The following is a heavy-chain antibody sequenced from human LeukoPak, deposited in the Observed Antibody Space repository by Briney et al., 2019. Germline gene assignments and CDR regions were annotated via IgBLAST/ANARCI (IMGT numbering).Heavy chain of an antibody. J-gene: IGHJ4*02. CDR2: TSSSSSHI. V-gene: IGHV3-21*01. CDR3: ARVQSDY. Sequence: AGSPRLSSAASGFTFSSYSMTWVRQPPGKGREWVSSTSSSSSHIYYADSVKRPFTTSRDNTKNSLYLHIHRLSAADASVYYSARVQSDYWGQGTLVTASS. CDR1: GFTFSSYS.